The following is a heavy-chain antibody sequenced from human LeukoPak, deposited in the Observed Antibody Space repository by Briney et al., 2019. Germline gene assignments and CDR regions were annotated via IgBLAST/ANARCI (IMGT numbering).Heavy chain of an antibody. CDR1: GGSISSLTYY. V-gene: IGHV4-39*01. CDR2: IYYSGTT. CDR3: AGYSSGWSSGGGY. Sequence: PSETLSLTCTVSGGSISSLTYYRGWIRQPPGRGLEWIASIYYSGTTYYSPSLKSRVTISVNRSNNQFSLRLTSVTAADTAVYFCAGYSSGWSSGGGYWGQGTPVTVSS. J-gene: IGHJ4*02. D-gene: IGHD6-19*01.